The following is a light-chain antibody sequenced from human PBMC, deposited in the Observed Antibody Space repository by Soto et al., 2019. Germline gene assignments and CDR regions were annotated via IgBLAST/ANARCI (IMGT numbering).Light chain of an antibody. CDR2: KAS. Sequence: DIQMTQSPSTLSASVGDRVTITCRASESIDSWLAWHQQKPGRAPKLLISKASSLESGVPSRFSGSGFGTEFTLTISSLPPDDFATYYCQQYNSYRAVGQGTKVDIK. J-gene: IGKJ1*01. CDR3: QQYNSYRA. V-gene: IGKV1-5*03. CDR1: ESIDSW.